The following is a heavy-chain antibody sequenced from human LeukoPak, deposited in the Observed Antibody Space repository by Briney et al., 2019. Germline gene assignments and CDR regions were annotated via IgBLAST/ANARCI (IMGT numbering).Heavy chain of an antibody. CDR2: INDSGSA. V-gene: IGHV4-34*01. CDR1: GGSFSGYY. CDR3: ASIFGLDYYDSSGQFDY. D-gene: IGHD3-22*01. J-gene: IGHJ4*02. Sequence: SETLSLTCAVYGGSFSGYYWSWIRQPPGKGLEWVGEINDSGSANYNPSLKSRVIISIDTSKSQFSLELTSVTAADTAIYYCASIFGLDYYDSSGQFDYWGQGTLVTVSS.